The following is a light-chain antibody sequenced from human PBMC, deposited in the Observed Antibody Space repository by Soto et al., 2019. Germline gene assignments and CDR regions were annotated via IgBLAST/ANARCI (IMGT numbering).Light chain of an antibody. V-gene: IGKV3-20*01. Sequence: EVVLTQSPGTLSLSPGERATLSCRASQTVNSNYLAWYQQKPGQAPRLLIYGTSSRATGIPDRFSGSGSGTDFTLTISRLEPEDSAVYYCQQYYSTPYTFGQGTKLEIK. J-gene: IGKJ2*01. CDR3: QQYYSTPYT. CDR2: GTS. CDR1: QTVNSNY.